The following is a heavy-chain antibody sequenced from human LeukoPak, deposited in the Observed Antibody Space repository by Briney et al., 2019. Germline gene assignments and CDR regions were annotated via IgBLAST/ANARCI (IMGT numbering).Heavy chain of an antibody. V-gene: IGHV1-69*04. CDR2: ITAIRGIA. J-gene: IGHJ6*01. D-gene: IGHD4-11*01. CDR1: GCTFSSYA. Sequence: SVKVSCTASGCTFSSYAMSWVRQAPGQGLEWMGRITAIRGIANYAQKFQGRVTITADKSTSTAYMELSSLRSEDTAVYYCARDVTTVTTYPSCYYYGMDVWGQGGTLSV. CDR3: ARDVTTVTTYPSCYYYGMDV.